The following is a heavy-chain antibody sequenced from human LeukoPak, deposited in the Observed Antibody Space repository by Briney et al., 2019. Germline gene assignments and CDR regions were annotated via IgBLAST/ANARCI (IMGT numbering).Heavy chain of an antibody. J-gene: IGHJ4*02. CDR3: ARHPWELRPTYDY. Sequence: HGESLKISCKGSGYSFTSYWIGWVRQMPGKGLEWMGIIYPGDSDTRYSPSFQGQVTIPADKSISTAYLQWSSLKASDTTMYYCARHPWELRPTYDYWGQGTLVTVSS. D-gene: IGHD1-26*01. CDR1: GYSFTSYW. V-gene: IGHV5-51*01. CDR2: IYPGDSDT.